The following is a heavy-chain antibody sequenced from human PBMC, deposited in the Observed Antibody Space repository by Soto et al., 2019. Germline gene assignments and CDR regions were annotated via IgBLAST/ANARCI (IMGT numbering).Heavy chain of an antibody. D-gene: IGHD6-13*01. V-gene: IGHV3-48*03. J-gene: IGHJ4*02. CDR3: ARDWRSSKPFDS. CDR1: GFTFSYYE. CDR2: ITSSGSAI. Sequence: PGGSLRLSCAASGFTFSYYEMNWVRQAPGKGLEWISFITSSGSAIDYAKSVKGRFTVSRDNVKNSLYLQMNSLRAEDTAVYYCARDWRSSKPFDSWGQGTLVTVSS.